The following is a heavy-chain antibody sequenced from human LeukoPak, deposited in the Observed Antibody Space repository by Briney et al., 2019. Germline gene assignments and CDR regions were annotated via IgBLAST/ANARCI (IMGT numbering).Heavy chain of an antibody. V-gene: IGHV3-20*04. CDR2: INWNGGST. Sequence: GGSLRLSCAASGFTFDDYGMSWVRQAPGKGLEWVSGINWNGGSTGYADSVKGRFTISRDNAKNSLYLQMNSLRAEDTALNYCARLVSHSSGYNWGQGTLVTVSS. D-gene: IGHD6-19*01. CDR3: ARLVSHSSGYN. J-gene: IGHJ4*02. CDR1: GFTFDDYG.